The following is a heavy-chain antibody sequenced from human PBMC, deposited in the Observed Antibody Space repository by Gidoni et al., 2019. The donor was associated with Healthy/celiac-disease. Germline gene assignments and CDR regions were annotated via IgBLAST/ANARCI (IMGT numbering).Heavy chain of an antibody. D-gene: IGHD3-22*01. Sequence: QVQLVESGGGVVQPGRSLRLTCAASGFTFRSYGMHWVRQAPGKGLEWVAVISYDGSNKDYADTVKGRFTISRDNSKNTLDLQMNSLRAEDTAVYYCAKAHYDSSGYNWFDPWGQGTLVTVSS. J-gene: IGHJ5*02. CDR3: AKAHYDSSGYNWFDP. CDR2: ISYDGSNK. CDR1: GFTFRSYG. V-gene: IGHV3-30*18.